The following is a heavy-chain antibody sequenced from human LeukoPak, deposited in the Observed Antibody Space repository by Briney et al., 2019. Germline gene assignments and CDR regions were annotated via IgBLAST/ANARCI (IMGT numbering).Heavy chain of an antibody. Sequence: GGSLRLSCAASGFTFSSYAMSWVRQAPGKGLEWVSAISGSGGSTYYADSVKGRFTISRDNSKNTLYLQMNSLRAEDTAVYYCARVYSGYGDLDYWGQGTLVTVSS. V-gene: IGHV3-23*01. J-gene: IGHJ4*02. CDR1: GFTFSSYA. CDR2: ISGSGGST. CDR3: ARVYSGYGDLDY. D-gene: IGHD5-12*01.